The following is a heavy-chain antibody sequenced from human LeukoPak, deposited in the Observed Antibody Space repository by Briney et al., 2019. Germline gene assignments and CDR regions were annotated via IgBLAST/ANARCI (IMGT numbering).Heavy chain of an antibody. CDR3: AKDGEITGTTAGYYFDY. V-gene: IGHV3-30*18. Sequence: PGGSLRLSCAASGFTFSNYAMSWVRQAPGKGLEWVAVISYDGSNKYYADSVKGRFTISRDNSKNTLYLQMNSLRAEDTAVYYCAKDGEITGTTAGYYFDYWGQGTLVTVSS. J-gene: IGHJ4*02. CDR1: GFTFSNYA. D-gene: IGHD1-7*01. CDR2: ISYDGSNK.